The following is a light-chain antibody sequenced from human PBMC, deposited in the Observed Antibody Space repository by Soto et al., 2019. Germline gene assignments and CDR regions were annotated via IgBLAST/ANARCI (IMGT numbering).Light chain of an antibody. Sequence: SYELSQPPSVSVAPGKTASITCGGDNIGSRAVHWHQRKPGQAPVLVIYFDTNRPSGIPERFSGSNSGNMATLTISRVEAGDEAEYYCQVWDSSRDHVVFGGGTKLTVL. V-gene: IGLV3-21*04. CDR1: NIGSRA. CDR2: FDT. CDR3: QVWDSSRDHVV. J-gene: IGLJ2*01.